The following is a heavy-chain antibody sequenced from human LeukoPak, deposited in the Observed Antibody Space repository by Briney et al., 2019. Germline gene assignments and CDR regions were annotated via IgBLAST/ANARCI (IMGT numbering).Heavy chain of an antibody. CDR2: ISGSGGST. V-gene: IGHV3-23*01. Sequence: GGSLRLSCAASGFAFSNFAMSWVRQAPGKGLEWVSAISGSGGSTYYADSVKGRFTISRDNSKNTLYLQMNSLRAEDTAVYYCAKGAASYYYDSSGYPIWGQGTMVTVSS. CDR3: AKGAASYYYDSSGYPI. D-gene: IGHD3-22*01. CDR1: GFAFSNFA. J-gene: IGHJ3*02.